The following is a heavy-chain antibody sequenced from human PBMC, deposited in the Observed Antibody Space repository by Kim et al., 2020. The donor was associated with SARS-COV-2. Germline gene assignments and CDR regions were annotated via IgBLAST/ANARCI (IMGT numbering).Heavy chain of an antibody. CDR2: IYYSGST. CDR3: ASLLPPYYYDSSGYGNFDY. J-gene: IGHJ4*02. D-gene: IGHD3-22*01. V-gene: IGHV4-39*01. CDR1: GGSISSSSYY. Sequence: SETLSLTCTVSGGSISSSSYYWGWIRQPPGKGLEWIGSIYYSGSTYYNPSIKSRVTISVDTSKNQFSLKLSSVTAADTAVYYCASLLPPYYYDSSGYGNFDYWGQGTLVTVSS.